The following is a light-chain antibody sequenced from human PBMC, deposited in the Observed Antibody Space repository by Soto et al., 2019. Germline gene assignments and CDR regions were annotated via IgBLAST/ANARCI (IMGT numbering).Light chain of an antibody. CDR1: QSLLHSNGYNY. CDR2: LGS. CDR3: MQALQTSWT. V-gene: IGKV2-28*01. Sequence: DIVMTQSPLSLPVTPGEPASISCRSSQSLLHSNGYNYLDWYLQKPGQSPQLLIYLGSNRASGVPDRFSGSGSGTDFTLKISRVEAEGVGVYYCMQALQTSWTFGQGTKV. J-gene: IGKJ1*01.